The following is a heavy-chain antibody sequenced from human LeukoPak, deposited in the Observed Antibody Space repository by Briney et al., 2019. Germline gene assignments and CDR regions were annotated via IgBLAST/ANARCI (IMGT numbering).Heavy chain of an antibody. V-gene: IGHV3-30-3*01. CDR2: ISYDGSNK. D-gene: IGHD5-12*01. CDR3: AKERRDSGLDY. J-gene: IGHJ4*02. Sequence: GRSLRLSCAASGFTFSSYAMHWVRQAPGKGLEWVAVISYDGSNKYYADSVKGRFTISRDNSKNTLYLQMNSLRAEDTAVYYCAKERRDSGLDYWGQGTLVTVSS. CDR1: GFTFSSYA.